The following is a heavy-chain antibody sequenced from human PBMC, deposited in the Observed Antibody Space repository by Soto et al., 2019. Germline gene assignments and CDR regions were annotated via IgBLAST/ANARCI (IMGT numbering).Heavy chain of an antibody. CDR1: GYTFTSYG. Sequence: ASVKVSCKASGYTFTSYGISWVRQAPGQGLEWMGWISAYNGNTNYAQKLQGRVTMTTDSSTSTGYMELRRLRSDDTAVYYCARDRQGTYGMDVWGQGTTVTVSS. D-gene: IGHD1-1*01. CDR2: ISAYNGNT. CDR3: ARDRQGTYGMDV. V-gene: IGHV1-18*01. J-gene: IGHJ6*02.